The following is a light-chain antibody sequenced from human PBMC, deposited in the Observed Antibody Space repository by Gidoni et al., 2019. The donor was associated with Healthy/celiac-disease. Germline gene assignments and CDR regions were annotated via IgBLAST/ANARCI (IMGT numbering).Light chain of an antibody. CDR2: GAS. CDR1: QSVSSN. Sequence: EIVMTQSPATLAVSPGERATLSCRASQSVSSNLAWYQQKPGQAPRLLIYGASTRATGIPARFSGSGSGTEFTFTISSLQSEDFAVYYCQQYNNWAPYTFXQXTKLEIK. CDR3: QQYNNWAPYT. J-gene: IGKJ2*01. V-gene: IGKV3-15*01.